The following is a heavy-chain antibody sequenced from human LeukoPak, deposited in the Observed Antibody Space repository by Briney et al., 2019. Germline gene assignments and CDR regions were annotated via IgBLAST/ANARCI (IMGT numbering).Heavy chain of an antibody. J-gene: IGHJ4*02. D-gene: IGHD6-6*01. CDR2: INPNSGGT. V-gene: IGHV1-2*02. CDR1: GYTFTGYY. Sequence: GASVKVSCKASGYTFTGYYMHWVRQAPGQGLEWMGWINPNSGGTNYAQKFQGRVTMNRDTSISTAYMELSRLRSDDTAVYYCAREAIAARRRGFDYWGQGTLVTVSS. CDR3: AREAIAARRRGFDY.